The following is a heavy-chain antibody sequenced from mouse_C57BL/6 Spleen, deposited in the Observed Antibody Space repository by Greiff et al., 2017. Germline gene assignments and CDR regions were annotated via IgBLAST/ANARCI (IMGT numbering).Heavy chain of an antibody. V-gene: IGHV1-72*01. J-gene: IGHJ4*01. Sequence: VQLQQPGAELVKPGASVKLSCKASGYTFTSYWMHWVKQRPGRGLEWIGRFDPNSGGTKYNEKFKSKATLTVDKPSSTAYMQLSSLTSEDSAVYYCARGYYGSSYKYAMDDWGQGTSVTVSS. CDR2: FDPNSGGT. CDR3: ARGYYGSSYKYAMDD. CDR1: GYTFTSYW. D-gene: IGHD1-1*01.